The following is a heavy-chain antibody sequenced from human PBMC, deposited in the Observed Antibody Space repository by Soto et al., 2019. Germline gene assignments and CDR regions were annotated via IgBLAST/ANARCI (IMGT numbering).Heavy chain of an antibody. Sequence: SETLSLTCAVYGGSFSGYYWSWIRQPPGKGLEWIGEIYHSGSTYYNPSLKSRVTISVDRSKNQFSLKLSSVTAADTAVYYCARDYYDSSGYPYFDYWGQGTLVTVSS. V-gene: IGHV4-34*01. CDR1: GGSFSGYY. CDR2: IYHSGST. D-gene: IGHD3-22*01. CDR3: ARDYYDSSGYPYFDY. J-gene: IGHJ4*02.